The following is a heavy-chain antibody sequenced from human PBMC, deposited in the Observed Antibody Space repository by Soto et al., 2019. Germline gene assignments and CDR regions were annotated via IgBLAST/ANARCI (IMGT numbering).Heavy chain of an antibody. CDR3: SRGGPPIDY. J-gene: IGHJ4*02. D-gene: IGHD3-10*01. Sequence: QVQLVQSGAEEKKPGASVKVSCKASGYTFTSYAMHWVRQAPGQRLEWMGWINAGNGNTKYSHKLQGRVTRTRDTSARTAYMELSRLGSEGTAVYYGSRGGPPIDYWGQGTLVTVSS. CDR2: INAGNGNT. CDR1: GYTFTSYA. V-gene: IGHV1-3*05.